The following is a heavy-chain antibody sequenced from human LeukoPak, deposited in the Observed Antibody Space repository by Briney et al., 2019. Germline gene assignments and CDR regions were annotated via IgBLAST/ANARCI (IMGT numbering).Heavy chain of an antibody. CDR3: AKDGQQLAPAAEYFQH. Sequence: GGSLRLSCAASGFNFGSYGMHWVRQAPGKGLEWVAIISYDGSNKYYADSVKGRFAISRDNSKNTLYLQMSSLRAEDTAVYYCAKDGQQLAPAAEYFQHWGQGTLVTVSS. CDR2: ISYDGSNK. D-gene: IGHD6-13*01. V-gene: IGHV3-30*18. CDR1: GFNFGSYG. J-gene: IGHJ1*01.